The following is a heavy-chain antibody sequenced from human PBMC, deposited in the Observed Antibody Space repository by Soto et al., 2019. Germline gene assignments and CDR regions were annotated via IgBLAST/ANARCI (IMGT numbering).Heavy chain of an antibody. J-gene: IGHJ4*02. CDR2: INTYNGNR. CDR3: ARDRLRGYDSSGFYS. V-gene: IGHV1-18*01. Sequence: QVQLVQSGAELRKPGASVKVSCKASGYSFSSYGINWVRQALGQGLEWMGWINTYNGNRNYAQKFEDRVTMTTATSTNTVYMELRSLKSDDTAIYYCARDRLRGYDSSGFYSWGQGTLVTVSS. CDR1: GYSFSSYG. D-gene: IGHD3-22*01.